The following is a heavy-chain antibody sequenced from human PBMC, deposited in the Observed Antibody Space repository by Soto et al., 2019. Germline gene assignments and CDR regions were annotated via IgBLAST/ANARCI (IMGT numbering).Heavy chain of an antibody. J-gene: IGHJ4*02. Sequence: QVTLKESGPVLVKPTETLTLTCTVSGVSLSNARMGVSWIRQPPGKALEWLAHIFSNDEKSYSTSLKSRLTISKDTSKSQVVLTMTNMDPVDTATYYCARIIREYYDFWSGYIDYWGQGTLVTVSS. CDR3: ARIIREYYDFWSGYIDY. CDR2: IFSNDEK. D-gene: IGHD3-3*01. V-gene: IGHV2-26*01. CDR1: GVSLSNARMG.